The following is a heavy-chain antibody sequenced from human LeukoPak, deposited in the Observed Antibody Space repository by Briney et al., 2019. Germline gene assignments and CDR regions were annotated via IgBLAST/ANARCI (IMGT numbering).Heavy chain of an antibody. J-gene: IGHJ5*02. Sequence: PSETLSLTCTVSGFSISGGYYWGWVRQPPGKGLEWIGGIYQSGRTNYNPSLKSRVTMSVDTSKNQFSLKLTSVTAADTAVYYCARMVVVPAAYMIFDPWGQGTLVTVSS. D-gene: IGHD2-2*01. CDR3: ARMVVVPAAYMIFDP. CDR2: IYQSGRT. V-gene: IGHV4-38-2*02. CDR1: GFSISGGYY.